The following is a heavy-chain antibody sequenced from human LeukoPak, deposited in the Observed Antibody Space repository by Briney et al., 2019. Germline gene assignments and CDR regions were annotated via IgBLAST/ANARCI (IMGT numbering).Heavy chain of an antibody. CDR2: ISSGSTI. V-gene: IGHV3-48*02. D-gene: IGHD1-26*01. Sequence: QPGGSLRLSCAASGFTFSSYSMNWVRQAPGKGLEWVSYISSGSTIYYADSVKGRFTISRDNAKNSLYLQMNSLRDEDTAVYYCASSGSYYPFDYWGQGTLVTVSS. CDR3: ASSGSYYPFDY. J-gene: IGHJ4*02. CDR1: GFTFSSYS.